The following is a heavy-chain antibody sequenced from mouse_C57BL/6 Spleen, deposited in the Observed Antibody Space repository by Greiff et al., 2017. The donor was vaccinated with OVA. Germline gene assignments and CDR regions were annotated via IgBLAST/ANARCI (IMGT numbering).Heavy chain of an antibody. D-gene: IGHD2-3*01. J-gene: IGHJ3*01. V-gene: IGHV1-55*01. Sequence: QVQLQQPGAELVKPGASVKLSCKASGYTFTSYWITWVKQRPGQGLEWIGDIYPGSGSTNYNEKFKSKATLTVDTSSSTAYMQLSSLTSEDSAVDYCARGGDGYYDAWFAYWGQGTLVTVSA. CDR1: GYTFTSYW. CDR3: ARGGDGYYDAWFAY. CDR2: IYPGSGST.